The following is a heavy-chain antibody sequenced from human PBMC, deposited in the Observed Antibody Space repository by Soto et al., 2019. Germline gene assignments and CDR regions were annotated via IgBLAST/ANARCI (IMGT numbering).Heavy chain of an antibody. D-gene: IGHD3-16*01. V-gene: IGHV3-23*01. J-gene: IGHJ4*02. Sequence: PGGSLRLSSETSGFKFSNYAMSWVRQAPGKALEWVSLISATGGGTYYADSVKGRFTISRDNSHNTLYLQVHSLTAEDTAVHYCAKDRRAGGNSAFYFDFWGQGAQVTVSS. CDR3: AKDRRAGGNSAFYFDF. CDR1: GFKFSNYA. CDR2: ISATGGGT.